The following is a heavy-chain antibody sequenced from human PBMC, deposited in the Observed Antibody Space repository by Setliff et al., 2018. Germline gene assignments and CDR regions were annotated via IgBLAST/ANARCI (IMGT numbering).Heavy chain of an antibody. V-gene: IGHV4-38-2*01. Sequence: SETLSLTCGVSGVSITSGHYWGWIRQSPGKGLEWLATIHQRGRTYYNPSLNGRVTISLDTSKNHFSLKLRSVTAEDTAVYYCASPGRDNLDSPFDAFDIWGQGTKVTVSS. J-gene: IGHJ3*02. D-gene: IGHD3-3*01. CDR2: IHQRGRT. CDR1: GVSITSGHY. CDR3: ASPGRDNLDSPFDAFDI.